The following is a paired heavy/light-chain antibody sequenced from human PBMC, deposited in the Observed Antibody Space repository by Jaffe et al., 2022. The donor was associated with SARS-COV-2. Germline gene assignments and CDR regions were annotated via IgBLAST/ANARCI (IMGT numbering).Light chain of an antibody. CDR3: GTWDSSLSAGV. CDR1: SSNIGNNY. V-gene: IGLV1-51*02. J-gene: IGLJ2*01. Sequence: QSVLTQPPSVSAAPGQRVTISCSGSSSNIGNNYVSWYQQIPGTAPKLLIYENNVRPSGIPDRFSGSKSGTTATLDIAGLQTGDEADYYCGTWDSSLSAGVFGGGTELTVL. CDR2: ENN.
Heavy chain of an antibody. J-gene: IGHJ4*02. CDR2: VSYYNDKT. V-gene: IGHV1-18*04. Sequence: QVQLVQSGPEVKKPGASVKVSCKTFGYTFATYGITWVRQAPGQGLEWMGWVSYYNDKTYNTQKFQGRVTLTSDRSTNTGYMELRSLRSDDTAVYYCAREYCEAGRCYDPDYWGQGTLVTVSS. CDR3: AREYCEAGRCYDPDY. CDR1: GYTFATYG. D-gene: IGHD2-15*01.